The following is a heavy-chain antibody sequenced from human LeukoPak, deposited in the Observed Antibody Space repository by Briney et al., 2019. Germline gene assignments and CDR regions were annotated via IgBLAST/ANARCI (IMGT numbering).Heavy chain of an antibody. J-gene: IGHJ6*02. CDR1: GGSISSDY. CDR3: ARDPGYCSGGSCRDGMDV. CDR2: IYYSGGT. Sequence: PSETLSLTCTVYGGSISSDYWSWIRQPPGKGLDWIGYIYYSGGTNYNPSLKSRVTISVDTSKNQFSLKLSSVTAADTAVYYCARDPGYCSGGSCRDGMDVWGQGTTVTVSS. D-gene: IGHD2-15*01. V-gene: IGHV4-59*12.